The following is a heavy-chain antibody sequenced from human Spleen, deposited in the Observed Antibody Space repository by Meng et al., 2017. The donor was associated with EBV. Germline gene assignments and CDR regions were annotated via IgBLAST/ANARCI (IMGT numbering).Heavy chain of an antibody. V-gene: IGHV4-30-2*01. J-gene: IGHJ5*02. CDR2: IYQSGSA. D-gene: IGHD4-17*01. CDR1: GDSINNGGSS. CDR3: ARGGGYGDYEGWFDP. Sequence: SGSGLAKPSQTLSLTCAGAGDSINNGGSSWSWIRQPPGKGLDWIGYIYQSGSAYYNPSLKSRVTMSVDMSKNQFSLKLTSVTAADTAVYYCARGGGYGDYEGWFDPWGQGTLVTVSS.